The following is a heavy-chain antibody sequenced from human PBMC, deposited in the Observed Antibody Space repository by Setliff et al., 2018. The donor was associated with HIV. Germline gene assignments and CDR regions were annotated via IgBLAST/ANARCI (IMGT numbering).Heavy chain of an antibody. D-gene: IGHD1-26*01. J-gene: IGHJ6*02. V-gene: IGHV1-69*13. Sequence: ASVKVSCKASGGTFSSYAISWVRQAPGQGLEWMGGSIPMYGTANYAQKFQGRVTITADESTSTAYMELSSLRSEDTAVYYCARDLMGARDYYGMDVWGQGTTVTVSS. CDR3: ARDLMGARDYYGMDV. CDR2: SIPMYGTA. CDR1: GGTFSSYA.